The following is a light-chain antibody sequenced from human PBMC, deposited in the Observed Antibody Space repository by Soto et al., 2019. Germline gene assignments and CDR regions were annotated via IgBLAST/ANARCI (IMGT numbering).Light chain of an antibody. CDR2: ESS. CDR3: QQYGSSPIT. CDR1: QSVSSSY. J-gene: IGKJ5*01. V-gene: IGKV3-20*01. Sequence: EIVSTQFPGTLALSPGERATLSCRASQSVSSSYVAWYQQKPGQPPRLLIYESSRRASGIPDRFSGSGSGTDFTLTISRLEPEDFAVYYCQQYGSSPITFGQGTRLEI.